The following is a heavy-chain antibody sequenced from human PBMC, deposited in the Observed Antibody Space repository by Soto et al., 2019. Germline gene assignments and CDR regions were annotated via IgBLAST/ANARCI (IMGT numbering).Heavy chain of an antibody. CDR3: ARDQFRDGYNYRGY. Sequence: ASGKVSCKASGYTFTGYYMHWVRQAPGQGLEWMGWINPNSGGTNYAQKFQGRVTMTRDTSISTAYMELSRLRSDDTAVYYCARDQFRDGYNYRGYWGQGTLVTVSS. V-gene: IGHV1-2*02. CDR1: GYTFTGYY. D-gene: IGHD5-12*01. CDR2: INPNSGGT. J-gene: IGHJ4*02.